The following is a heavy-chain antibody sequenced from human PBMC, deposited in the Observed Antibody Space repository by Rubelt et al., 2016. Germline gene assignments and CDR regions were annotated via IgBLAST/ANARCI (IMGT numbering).Heavy chain of an antibody. D-gene: IGHD1-1*01. CDR2: IWNDGSNK. CDR1: GFTFSSYG. J-gene: IGHJ3*02. V-gene: IGHV3-33*01. CDR3: ARDLWGTDAFDI. Sequence: QVQLVESGGGVVQPGRSLRLSCAASGFTFSSYGMHWVRQVPGKGLEWVAVIWNDGSNKYYADSVKGRFTISRDNAKNTLYLQMNSLRGEDTAVYYCARDLWGTDAFDIWGQGTMVTVSS.